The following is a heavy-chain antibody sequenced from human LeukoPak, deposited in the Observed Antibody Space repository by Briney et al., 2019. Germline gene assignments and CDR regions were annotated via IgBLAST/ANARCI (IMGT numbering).Heavy chain of an antibody. Sequence: GASVKVSCKASGYTFTGYYMHWVRQAPGQGLEWMGWINPNSGGTNYAQKFQGWVTMTRDTSIGTAYMELSRLRSDDTAVYYCARGDSTYYYGSGSRYYFDYWGQGTLVTVSS. CDR1: GYTFTGYY. D-gene: IGHD3-10*01. CDR2: INPNSGGT. J-gene: IGHJ4*02. CDR3: ARGDSTYYYGSGSRYYFDY. V-gene: IGHV1-2*04.